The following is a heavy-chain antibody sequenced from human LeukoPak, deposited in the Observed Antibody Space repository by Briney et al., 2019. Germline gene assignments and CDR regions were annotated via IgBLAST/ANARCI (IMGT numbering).Heavy chain of an antibody. J-gene: IGHJ4*02. Sequence: PGGSLRLSCAASGFTFDDHGMSWVRQAPGKGLEWVAVISYDGSNKYYADSVKGRFTISRDNSKNTLYLQMNSLRAEDTAVYYCAKDLWELLLEGYFDYWGQGTLVTVSS. CDR3: AKDLWELLLEGYFDY. CDR1: GFTFDDHG. CDR2: ISYDGSNK. D-gene: IGHD1-26*01. V-gene: IGHV3-30*18.